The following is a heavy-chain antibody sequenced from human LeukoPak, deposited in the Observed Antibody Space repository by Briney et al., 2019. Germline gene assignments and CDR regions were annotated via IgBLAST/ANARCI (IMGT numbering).Heavy chain of an antibody. CDR1: GGTFSSYA. CDR3: AGRKRDYFDY. J-gene: IGHJ4*02. V-gene: IGHV1-69*13. CDR2: IIPIFGTA. Sequence: SVKVSCKASGGTFSSYAISWVRQAPGQGLEWMGGIIPIFGTANYAQKFQGRVTITADESTSTAYMELSSLRSEDTAAYYCAGRKRDYFDYWGQGTLVTVSS. D-gene: IGHD1-14*01.